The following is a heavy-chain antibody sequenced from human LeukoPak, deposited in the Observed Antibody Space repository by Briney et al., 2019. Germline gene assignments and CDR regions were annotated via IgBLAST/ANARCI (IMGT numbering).Heavy chain of an antibody. CDR1: GFTFSSYA. D-gene: IGHD6-19*01. V-gene: IGHV3-23*01. CDR3: AKDPGSGWYVYYYGMDV. CDR2: ISGSGGST. J-gene: IGHJ6*02. Sequence: PGGSLRLSCAACGFTFSSYAMSLVRQAPGKGLEWVSAISGSGGSTYYADSVKGRFTISRDNSKNTLYLQMNSLRAEDTAVYYCAKDPGSGWYVYYYGMDVWGQGTTVTVSS.